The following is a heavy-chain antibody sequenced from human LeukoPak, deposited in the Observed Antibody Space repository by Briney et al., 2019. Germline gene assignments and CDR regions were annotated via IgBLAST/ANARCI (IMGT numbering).Heavy chain of an antibody. J-gene: IGHJ4*02. V-gene: IGHV3-7*01. CDR2: IKEDGSEK. Sequence: GGSLRLSCAASGFTFTNHWMSWVRQAPGKGLEWVANIKEDGSEKYYVDSVKGRFTVSRDNVKNSLYLQMNSLRAEDTAVYYCARDLFRGWYFFDYWGQGTLVTVSS. CDR3: ARDLFRGWYFFDY. D-gene: IGHD6-19*01. CDR1: GFTFTNHW.